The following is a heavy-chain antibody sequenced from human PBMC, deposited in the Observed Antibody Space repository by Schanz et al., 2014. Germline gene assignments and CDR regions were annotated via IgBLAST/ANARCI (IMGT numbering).Heavy chain of an antibody. Sequence: QVQLVQSGSELKKPGASVKVSCKASGYTFAMYDMNWVRQAPGQGLEWMGRINPNSGGTIYTQRFQGRVSLTRDTSISTAYMELNSLTSDDTAIYYCARDRAGASYYFNYWGQGSLVTVSS. CDR1: GYTFAMYD. V-gene: IGHV1-2*06. CDR3: ARDRAGASYYFNY. CDR2: INPNSGGT. D-gene: IGHD1-26*01. J-gene: IGHJ4*02.